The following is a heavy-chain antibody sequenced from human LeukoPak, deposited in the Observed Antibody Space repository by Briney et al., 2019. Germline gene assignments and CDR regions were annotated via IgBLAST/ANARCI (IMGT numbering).Heavy chain of an antibody. V-gene: IGHV3-43D*03. J-gene: IGHJ4*02. CDR1: GFTFDDYA. CDR3: ARRAGAYSHPYDY. D-gene: IGHD4/OR15-4a*01. CDR2: TSWDGGTT. Sequence: GVSLRLSCAASGFTFDDYAMHWVRQAPGKGLEWVSLTSWDGGTTYYADSVKGRFTISRDNSKNSLYLQMNSLRAEDTALYYCARRAGAYSHPYDYWGQGTLVTVSS.